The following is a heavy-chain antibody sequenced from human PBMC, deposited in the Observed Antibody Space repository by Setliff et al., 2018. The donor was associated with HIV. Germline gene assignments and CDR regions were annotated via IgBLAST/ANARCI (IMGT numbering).Heavy chain of an antibody. CDR1: GYTLTGHY. Sequence: ASVKVSCKASGYTLTGHYMHWVRQAPGQGLEWMGYFNPNNAASKFAQKFQGRVTMTRDTSTSTAYMELTSLTSDDTAVYYCAREGSPIYYFDYWSQGTLVTVSS. J-gene: IGHJ4*02. CDR2: FNPNNAAS. CDR3: AREGSPIYYFDY. V-gene: IGHV1-2*02. D-gene: IGHD3-10*01.